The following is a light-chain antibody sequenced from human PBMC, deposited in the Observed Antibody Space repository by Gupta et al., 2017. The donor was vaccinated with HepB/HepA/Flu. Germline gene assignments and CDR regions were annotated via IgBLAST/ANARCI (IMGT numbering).Light chain of an antibody. CDR3: CSYAGRYMYV. CDR1: SSDVGGHNY. Sequence: QSALTQPPSVSGSPGQSVTISCTGTSSDVGGHNYVSRYQQHPGKALKVIIHGLSMRPSGVPDRFSGSKSGNTASLTISGLQAEDEADYYCCSYAGRYMYVFGTGTKVTVL. V-gene: IGLV2-11*01. CDR2: GLS. J-gene: IGLJ1*01.